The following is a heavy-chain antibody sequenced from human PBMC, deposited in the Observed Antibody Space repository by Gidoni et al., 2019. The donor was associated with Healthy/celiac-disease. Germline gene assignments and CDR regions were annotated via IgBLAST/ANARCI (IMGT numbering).Heavy chain of an antibody. CDR2: MSWDGGSK. D-gene: IGHD6-19*01. J-gene: IGHJ6*02. Sequence: EVQLVESGGVVVQPGGSLRLSCAASGFTFDDYTMHWVRQAPGKGLEWVSLMSWDGGSKYYAESGKGRFTISRDNSKNSLYLQMNSLRTEDTALYYCAKVWEPTVAGTERHSHYYYYYGMDVWGQGTTVTVSS. V-gene: IGHV3-43*01. CDR3: AKVWEPTVAGTERHSHYYYYYGMDV. CDR1: GFTFDDYT.